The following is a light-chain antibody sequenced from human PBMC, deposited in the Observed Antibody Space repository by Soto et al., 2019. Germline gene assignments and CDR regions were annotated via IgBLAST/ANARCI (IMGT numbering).Light chain of an antibody. Sequence: EIVLTQSPGTLSLSPGERATLSCRASQSVSSSYLAWYQQKPGQAPRFLIYSASSRATGIPDRFSGGGSGTDFTLTISRLEPEDFAVYYCQQYGRSPTTFGQGTKVDI. CDR2: SAS. J-gene: IGKJ1*01. V-gene: IGKV3-20*01. CDR3: QQYGRSPTT. CDR1: QSVSSSY.